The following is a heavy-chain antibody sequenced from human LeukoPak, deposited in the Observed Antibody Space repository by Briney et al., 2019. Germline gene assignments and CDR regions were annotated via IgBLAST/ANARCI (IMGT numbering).Heavy chain of an antibody. V-gene: IGHV1-24*01. Sequence: GASVKVSCKVSGYTLTELSMHWVRQAPGKGLEWMGGFDPEDGETIYAQKFQGRVTMTEDTSTDTAYMGLSSLRSEDTAVYYCATGYCSSTSCYQWFDYWGQGTLVTVSS. CDR3: ATGYCSSTSCYQWFDY. CDR2: FDPEDGET. J-gene: IGHJ4*02. D-gene: IGHD2-2*01. CDR1: GYTLTELS.